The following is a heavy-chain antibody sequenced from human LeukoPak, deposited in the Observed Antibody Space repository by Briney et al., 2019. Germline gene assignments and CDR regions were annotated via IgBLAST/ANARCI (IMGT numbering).Heavy chain of an antibody. CDR1: GYTFTSYG. Sequence: ASVKVSCKASGYTFTSYGISWVRQAPGQGLEWMGWINPNSGGTNYAQKFQGWVTMTRDTSISTAYMELSRLRSDDTAVYYCARGDGGYPPGPDYWGQGTLVTVSS. J-gene: IGHJ4*02. CDR3: ARGDGGYPPGPDY. V-gene: IGHV1-2*04. CDR2: INPNSGGT. D-gene: IGHD5-12*01.